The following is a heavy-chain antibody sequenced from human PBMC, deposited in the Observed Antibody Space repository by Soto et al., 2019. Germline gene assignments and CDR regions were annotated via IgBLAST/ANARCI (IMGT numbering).Heavy chain of an antibody. CDR2: ISCDGGNK. D-gene: IGHD6-19*01. CDR3: ARDYSSGWYWVYGMDV. CDR1: GFTFSSYA. Sequence: QVQLVESGGGVVQPGRSLRLSCAASGFTFSSYAMHWVRQAPGKGLEWVAVISCDGGNKYYADSVKGRFTISRDNSKNTLYLQMNSLRAEDTAVYYCARDYSSGWYWVYGMDVWGQGTTVTVSS. V-gene: IGHV3-30-3*01. J-gene: IGHJ6*02.